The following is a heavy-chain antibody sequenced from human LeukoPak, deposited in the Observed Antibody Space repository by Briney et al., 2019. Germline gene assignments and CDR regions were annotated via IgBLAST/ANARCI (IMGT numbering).Heavy chain of an antibody. CDR2: ISGSGGST. J-gene: IGHJ4*02. CDR1: GFTFSSYA. CDR3: AKDASRYYDFWSGCDY. V-gene: IGHV3-23*01. D-gene: IGHD3-3*01. Sequence: GGSLRLSCAASGFTFSSYAMHWVRQAPGKGLEWVSAISGSGGSTYYADSVKGRFTISRDNSKNTLCLQMNSLRAEDTAVYYCAKDASRYYDFWSGCDYWGQGTLVTVSS.